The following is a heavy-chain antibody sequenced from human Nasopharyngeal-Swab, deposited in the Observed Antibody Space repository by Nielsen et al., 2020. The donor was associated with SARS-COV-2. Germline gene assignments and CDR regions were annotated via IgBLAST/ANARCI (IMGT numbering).Heavy chain of an antibody. V-gene: IGHV7-4-1*02. CDR1: GYTFTSYA. J-gene: IGHJ4*02. D-gene: IGHD5-18*01. CDR3: ARDHPTQPGDTAMDNSDY. CDR2: INTNTGNP. Sequence: ASVKVSCKAPGYTFTSYAMNWVRQAPGQGLEWMGWINTNTGNPTYAQGSTGRFVFSLDTSVSTAYLQISSLKAEDTAVYYCARDHPTQPGDTAMDNSDYWGQGTLVTVSS.